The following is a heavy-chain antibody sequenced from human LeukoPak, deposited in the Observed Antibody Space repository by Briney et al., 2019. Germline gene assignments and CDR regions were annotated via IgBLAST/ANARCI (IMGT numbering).Heavy chain of an antibody. D-gene: IGHD6-19*01. Sequence: GGSLRLSCAASGFTFSGYAMSWVRQAPWKGLEWIAAISDGGGDTYYADSVRGRFTISRDNSKNALYLHMNSLRAEDTALYYCAKRVPYGSSTVYFDNWGLGTLVTVSS. CDR3: AKRVPYGSSTVYFDN. J-gene: IGHJ4*02. CDR2: ISDGGGDT. V-gene: IGHV3-23*01. CDR1: GFTFSGYA.